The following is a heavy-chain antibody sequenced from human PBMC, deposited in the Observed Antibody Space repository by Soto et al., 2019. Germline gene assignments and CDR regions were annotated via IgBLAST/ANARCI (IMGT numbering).Heavy chain of an antibody. CDR3: AKATRGQCIGYHCYAFEF. CDR1: GFTFTNYA. V-gene: IGHV3-23*01. J-gene: IGHJ4*02. D-gene: IGHD3-22*01. CDR2: VIGTCIDT. Sequence: EVQLLESGGGLVQPGGSLRLSCAASGFTFTNYAMNWVRHSPGKGLEWVASVIGTCIDTYHAASVKGRFTISRDNSRNTMYMEMNRLRAEDPAMYHCAKATRGQCIGYHCYAFEFWGQGIVVTVS.